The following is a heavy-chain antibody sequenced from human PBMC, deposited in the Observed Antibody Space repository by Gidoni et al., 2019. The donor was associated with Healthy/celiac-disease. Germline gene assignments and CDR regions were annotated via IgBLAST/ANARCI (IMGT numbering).Heavy chain of an antibody. Sequence: QVQLVQSGAEVKKPGSSVKVSCKASGGTFSSYAISWVRQAPGQGLEWMGGIIPIFGTANYAQKFQGRVTITADESTSTAYMELSSLRSEDTAVYYCARSMITFGGVIARDYFDYWGQGTLVTVSS. J-gene: IGHJ4*02. CDR1: GGTFSSYA. V-gene: IGHV1-69*01. D-gene: IGHD3-16*02. CDR2: IIPIFGTA. CDR3: ARSMITFGGVIARDYFDY.